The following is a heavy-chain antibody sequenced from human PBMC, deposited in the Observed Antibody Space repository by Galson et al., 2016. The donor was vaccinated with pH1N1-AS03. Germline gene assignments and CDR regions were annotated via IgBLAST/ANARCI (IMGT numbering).Heavy chain of an antibody. Sequence: SLRLSCAASGITFSDYWMSWVRQAPGKGLEWVANIKQDGSDTNYVDSVRDRFTISRDNVNNLLYLQMNSLRVEDTAVYYCAGDSYSRATYWGQGALVTVSS. CDR3: AGDSYSRATY. CDR1: GITFSDYW. V-gene: IGHV3-7*03. CDR2: IKQDGSDT. D-gene: IGHD1-26*01. J-gene: IGHJ4*02.